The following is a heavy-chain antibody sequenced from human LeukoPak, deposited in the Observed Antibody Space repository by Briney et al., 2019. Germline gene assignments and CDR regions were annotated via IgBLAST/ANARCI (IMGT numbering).Heavy chain of an antibody. CDR2: IYYSGST. Sequence: PSETLSLTCTVSGGSISSYYWSWIRQPPGKGLEWIGYIYYSGSTNYNPSLKSRVTISVDTSKNQFSLKLSSVTAADTAVYYCARRSYSSSSGSFDYWGQGTLVTVSS. CDR3: ARRSYSSSSGSFDY. D-gene: IGHD6-6*01. J-gene: IGHJ4*02. CDR1: GGSISSYY. V-gene: IGHV4-59*01.